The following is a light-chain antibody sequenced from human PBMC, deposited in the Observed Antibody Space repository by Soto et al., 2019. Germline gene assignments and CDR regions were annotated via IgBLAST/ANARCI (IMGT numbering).Light chain of an antibody. V-gene: IGLV1-40*01. CDR3: QSYDNSLSGVV. CDR2: GNI. J-gene: IGLJ2*01. CDR1: SSNIGAGYD. Sequence: QAVVTQPPSVSGAPGQRVVISCTGSSSNIGAGYDVHWYQQLPGTAPKLLIYGNINRPSGVPDRFSGSKSGTSASLAITGLQADDEADYYCQSYDNSLSGVVFGGGTKLTVL.